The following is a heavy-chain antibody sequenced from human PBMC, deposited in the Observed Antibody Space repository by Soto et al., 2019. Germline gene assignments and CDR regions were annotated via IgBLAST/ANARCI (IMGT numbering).Heavy chain of an antibody. D-gene: IGHD3-22*01. J-gene: IGHJ4*02. CDR2: IYYSGST. Sequence: SETLSLTCTVSGGSISSGGYYWSWIRQHPGKGLEWIGYIYYSGSTYYNPSLKSRVTISVDTSKNQFSLKLSSVTAADTAVYYCAREFNPNYYDSSGYYYIDYWGQGTLVTVSS. V-gene: IGHV4-31*03. CDR1: GGSISSGGYY. CDR3: AREFNPNYYDSSGYYYIDY.